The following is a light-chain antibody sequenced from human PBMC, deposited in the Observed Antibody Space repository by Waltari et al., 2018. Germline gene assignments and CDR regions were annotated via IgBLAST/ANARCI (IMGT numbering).Light chain of an antibody. CDR3: QQYNNWPPTT. Sequence: EIVMTQSPATLSVSPAERATLPCSASQSVSNNLAWYQQKPGQAARLLFYGASTGATGIPARFSGSGSGTEFTLTISSLQSEDFAVYYCQQYNNWPPTTFGQGTKLEIK. V-gene: IGKV3-15*01. J-gene: IGKJ2*01. CDR2: GAS. CDR1: QSVSNN.